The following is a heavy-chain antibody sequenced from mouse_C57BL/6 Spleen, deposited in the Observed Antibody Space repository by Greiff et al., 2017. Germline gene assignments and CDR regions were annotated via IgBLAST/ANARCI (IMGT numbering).Heavy chain of an antibody. CDR1: GFTFTDYY. D-gene: IGHD1-1*01. CDR2: INPYGSST. J-gene: IGHJ1*03. CDR3: AREDYYGSSYWYFDV. V-gene: IGHV5-16*01. Sequence: EVQVVESEAGLVQPGSSMKLSCTASGFTFTDYYMAWVRQVPEQGLEWVANINPYGSSTYYLDSFKSRSIISRDNAKNILYLQLSSLKSEDTATYYGAREDYYGSSYWYFDVWGTGTTVTVSS.